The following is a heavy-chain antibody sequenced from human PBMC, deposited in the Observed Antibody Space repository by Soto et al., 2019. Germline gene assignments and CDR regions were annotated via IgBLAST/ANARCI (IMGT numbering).Heavy chain of an antibody. V-gene: IGHV3-53*01. CDR3: ARDQRDGYNYQGRGMDV. CDR1: GFTVSSHY. Sequence: EVQLVESGGGLIQPGGSLRLSCAASGFTVSSHYMSWVRQAPGKGLEWVSVIYSGGSTYYADSVKGRFTISRDNSKNTLYLQMNSLRAEDTAVYYCARDQRDGYNYQGRGMDVWGQGTTVTVSS. J-gene: IGHJ6*02. D-gene: IGHD5-12*01. CDR2: IYSGGST.